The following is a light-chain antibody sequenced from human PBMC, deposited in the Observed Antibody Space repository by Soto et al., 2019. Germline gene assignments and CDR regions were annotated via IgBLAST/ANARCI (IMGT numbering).Light chain of an antibody. Sequence: ETVMMQSPATLSVSPGERATLSCRASQSVSTNLAWYQQKPGQAPRLLIYGTSTRATGIPARFSGSGSGTEFTLTISSLQSEDFSVYYCQQYNNWPLTFGGGTRVEIK. V-gene: IGKV3-15*01. CDR2: GTS. J-gene: IGKJ4*01. CDR3: QQYNNWPLT. CDR1: QSVSTN.